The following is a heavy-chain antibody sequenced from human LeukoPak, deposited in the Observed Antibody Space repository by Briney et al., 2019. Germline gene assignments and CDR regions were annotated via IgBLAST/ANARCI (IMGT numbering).Heavy chain of an antibody. J-gene: IGHJ4*02. D-gene: IGHD3-10*01. Sequence: PSETLSLTCTVSGVSISSTTYYWGWIRQPPGKGLEFIGIIFRSGTAYYNPSLRSRVAISVDTSTNQFPLRLSSVTAADTAVYYCARQMVWGVQYYFDYWGQGTLVTVSS. V-gene: IGHV4-39*01. CDR2: IFRSGTA. CDR3: ARQMVWGVQYYFDY. CDR1: GVSISSTTYY.